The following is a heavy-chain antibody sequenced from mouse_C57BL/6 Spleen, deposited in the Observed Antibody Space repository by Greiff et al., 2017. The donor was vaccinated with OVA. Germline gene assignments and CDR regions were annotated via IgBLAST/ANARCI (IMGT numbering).Heavy chain of an antibody. J-gene: IGHJ3*01. D-gene: IGHD2-5*01. Sequence: EVKLQESGGDLVKPGGSLKLSCAASGFTFSSYGMSWVRQTPDKRLEWVATISSGGSYTYYPDSVKGRFTISRDNAKNTLYLQMSSLKSEDTAMYYCARRGYSNYGWFAYWGQGTLVTVSA. CDR3: ARRGYSNYGWFAY. CDR2: ISSGGSYT. CDR1: GFTFSSYG. V-gene: IGHV5-6*02.